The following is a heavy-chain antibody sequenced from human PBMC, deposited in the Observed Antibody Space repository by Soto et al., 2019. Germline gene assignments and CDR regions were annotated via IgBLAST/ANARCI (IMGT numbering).Heavy chain of an antibody. D-gene: IGHD2-2*01. V-gene: IGHV3-74*01. Sequence: PGGSLRLSCAASGFTFRSNWMHWVRQAPGKGLVWVSRINSDGSITTYADSVKGRFTISRDNSKNTLYLQMNSLRAEDTAVYYCAKDLVVGTEISEGPDTGFDYWGQGTLVTVSS. CDR2: INSDGSIT. J-gene: IGHJ4*02. CDR1: GFTFRSNW. CDR3: AKDLVVGTEISEGPDTGFDY.